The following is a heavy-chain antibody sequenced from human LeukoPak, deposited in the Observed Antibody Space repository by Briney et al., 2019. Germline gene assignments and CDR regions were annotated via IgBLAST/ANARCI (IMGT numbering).Heavy chain of an antibody. D-gene: IGHD3-10*01. J-gene: IGHJ4*02. CDR3: ARAGYYGSGSYYTPPGY. Sequence: GRSLRLSCAASGFTFSSYAMHWVRQAPGKGLEWVAVISYDGSNKYYADSVKGRFTISRDNSKNTLYLQMNSLRAEDTAVYYCARAGYYGSGSYYTPPGYWGQGTLVTVSS. CDR1: GFTFSSYA. CDR2: ISYDGSNK. V-gene: IGHV3-30-3*01.